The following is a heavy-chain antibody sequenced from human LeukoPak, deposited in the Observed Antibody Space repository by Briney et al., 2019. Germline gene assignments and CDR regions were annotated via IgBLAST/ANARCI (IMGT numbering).Heavy chain of an antibody. CDR2: IRGSGGST. CDR3: AREVGGIVGATSPYFDY. V-gene: IGHV3-23*01. D-gene: IGHD1-26*01. CDR1: GFTFSSYA. J-gene: IGHJ4*02. Sequence: GGSLRLSCAASGFTFSSYAMSWVRQAPGKGLEWVSAIRGSGGSTYYADSVKGRFTISRDNSKNTLYLQMNSLRAEDTAVYYCAREVGGIVGATSPYFDYWGQGTLVTVSS.